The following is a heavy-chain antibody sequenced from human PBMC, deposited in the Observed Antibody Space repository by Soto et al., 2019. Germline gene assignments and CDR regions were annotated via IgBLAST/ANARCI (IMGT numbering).Heavy chain of an antibody. CDR3: ARDGIGSVAFWGYLDY. V-gene: IGHV3-33*08. J-gene: IGHJ4*02. CDR2: IRADGSDI. Sequence: GGPLRLSCVASEFTSSDFAVAWVRQAPGEGLEWVAIIRADGSDINYADAVMGRFTISRDNSKNMLYLEMNSLRVEDTALYYCARDGIGSVAFWGYLDYWGQGTLVTVSS. CDR1: EFTSSDFA. D-gene: IGHD3-16*01.